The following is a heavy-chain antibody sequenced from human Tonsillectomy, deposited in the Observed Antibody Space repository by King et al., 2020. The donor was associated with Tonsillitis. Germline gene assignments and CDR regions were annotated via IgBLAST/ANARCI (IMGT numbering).Heavy chain of an antibody. CDR1: GGTFSSYA. V-gene: IGHV1-69*01. Sequence: VQLVESGAEVKKPGSSVKVSCKASGGTFSSYAISWVRQAPGQGLEWMGGIIPIFGTANYAQKFQGRVTITADESTSTAYMELSSLRSEDTAVYYCARASGGYYDSSGYNFDYWGQGTLVTVSS. CDR3: ARASGGYYDSSGYNFDY. D-gene: IGHD3-22*01. J-gene: IGHJ4*02. CDR2: IIPIFGTA.